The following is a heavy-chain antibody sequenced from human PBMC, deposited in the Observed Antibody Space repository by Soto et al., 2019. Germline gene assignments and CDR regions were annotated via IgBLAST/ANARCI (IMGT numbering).Heavy chain of an antibody. D-gene: IGHD3-10*01. V-gene: IGHV1-69*01. J-gene: IGHJ4*02. CDR1: GGTFSRYA. CDR3: AREAGYYGSGSYYTDY. CDR2: IIPLFGTA. Sequence: QVPLVQSGAEVKKPGSSVKVSCKASGGTFSRYAISWVRQAPGHGLEWMGGIIPLFGTANYAQQFQGRVTITADASTSTADMELSSLRSEDTAVYYCAREAGYYGSGSYYTDYWGQGTLVTVSS.